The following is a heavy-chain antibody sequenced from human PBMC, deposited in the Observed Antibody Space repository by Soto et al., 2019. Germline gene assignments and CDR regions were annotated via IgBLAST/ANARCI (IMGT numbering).Heavy chain of an antibody. D-gene: IGHD1-20*01. V-gene: IGHV4-59*08. CDR2: IYYSGST. CDR1: GGSISSYY. Sequence: QVQLQESGPGLVKPSETLSLTCTVSGGSISSYYWSWIRQPPGKGLEWIGYIYYSGSTNYNPSLKSRVTISVDTSKYQFSLKLSSVTAADTAVYYCARVNNWNDEGFDIWGQGTMVTVSS. J-gene: IGHJ3*02. CDR3: ARVNNWNDEGFDI.